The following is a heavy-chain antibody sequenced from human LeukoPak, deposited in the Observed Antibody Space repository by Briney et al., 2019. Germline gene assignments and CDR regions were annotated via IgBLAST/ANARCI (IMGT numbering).Heavy chain of an antibody. Sequence: KTSETLSLTCTVSGGSISSYYWSWIRQPPGKGLEWIGYIYYSGSTNYNPSLKSRVTISVDTSKNQFSLKLSSVAAADTAVYYCARAGRGDGYIDYFDYWGQGTLVTVSS. CDR2: IYYSGST. CDR3: ARAGRGDGYIDYFDY. CDR1: GGSISSYY. J-gene: IGHJ4*02. D-gene: IGHD5-24*01. V-gene: IGHV4-59*01.